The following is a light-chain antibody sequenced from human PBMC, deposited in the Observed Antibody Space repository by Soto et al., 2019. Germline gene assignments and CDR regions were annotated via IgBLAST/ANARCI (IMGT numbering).Light chain of an antibody. J-gene: IGKJ4*01. CDR1: QGISSF. CDR2: GAS. Sequence: DIQLTQSPAFLSASVGDRVTITCRASQGISSFLAWFQQKPGKAPKLLIYGASTLQSGVPSRFSGSGSGTEFTLTISSLQPADFATYYCQQLNSYPQTFGGGSKVEIK. V-gene: IGKV1-9*01. CDR3: QQLNSYPQT.